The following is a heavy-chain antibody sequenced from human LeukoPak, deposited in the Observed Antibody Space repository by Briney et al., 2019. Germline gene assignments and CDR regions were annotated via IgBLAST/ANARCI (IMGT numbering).Heavy chain of an antibody. V-gene: IGHV4-34*01. CDR3: ARGRGELELLP. Sequence: SETLSLTCAVYDGSFSGYYWSWIRQPPGKGLEWIGEINHSGSTNYNPSLKSRVTISVDTSKNQFSLKLSSVTAADTAVYYCARGRGELELLPWGQGTLVTVSS. CDR1: DGSFSGYY. D-gene: IGHD1-7*01. CDR2: INHSGST. J-gene: IGHJ5*02.